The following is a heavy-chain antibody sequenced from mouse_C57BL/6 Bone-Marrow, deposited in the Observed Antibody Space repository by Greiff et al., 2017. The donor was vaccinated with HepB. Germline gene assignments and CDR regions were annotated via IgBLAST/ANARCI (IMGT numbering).Heavy chain of an antibody. Sequence: EVHLVESGGGLVKPGGSLKLSCAASGFTFSSYAMSWVRQTPEKRLEWVATISDGGSYTYYPDNVKGRFTISRDNAKNNLYLQMSHLKSEDTAMYYCARERPDSSGYVPYAMDYWGQGTSVTVSS. CDR3: ARERPDSSGYVPYAMDY. CDR1: GFTFSSYA. V-gene: IGHV5-4*01. D-gene: IGHD3-2*02. CDR2: ISDGGSYT. J-gene: IGHJ4*01.